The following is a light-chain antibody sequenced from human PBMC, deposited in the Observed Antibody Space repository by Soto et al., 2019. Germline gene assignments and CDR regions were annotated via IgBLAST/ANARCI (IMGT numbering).Light chain of an antibody. Sequence: QSVLTQPPSVSAAPGQKVTISCSGSSSNIGESYVSWYQHLPGTAPKLLIYDNNKRPSGIPDRLSGSSSGTSATLGITGLQTGDEADYYCGTWDSSLSTGIFGGGTKVTVL. J-gene: IGLJ2*01. CDR2: DNN. CDR1: SSNIGESY. V-gene: IGLV1-51*01. CDR3: GTWDSSLSTGI.